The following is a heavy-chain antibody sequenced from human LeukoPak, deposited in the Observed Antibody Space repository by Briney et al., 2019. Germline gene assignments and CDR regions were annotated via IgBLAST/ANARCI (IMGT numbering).Heavy chain of an antibody. Sequence: GGSLRLSCAASGFTFDDYGMSWVRQAPGKGLEWVSGINWNGGSTGYADSVKGRFTISRDNAKNSLYLQMNSLRAEDTALYYCARDLYCTNGVCFPTDYWGQGTLVTVSS. CDR2: INWNGGST. V-gene: IGHV3-20*04. CDR3: ARDLYCTNGVCFPTDY. J-gene: IGHJ4*02. D-gene: IGHD2-8*01. CDR1: GFTFDDYG.